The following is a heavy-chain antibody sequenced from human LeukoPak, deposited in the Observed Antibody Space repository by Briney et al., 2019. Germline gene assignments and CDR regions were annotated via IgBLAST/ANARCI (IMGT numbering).Heavy chain of an antibody. D-gene: IGHD2-8*01. CDR2: ISSSGDNT. Sequence: GGSLRLSCAASGFVFSTYAMGWVRQAPGKGLEWVSGISSSGDNTYYVDSVKGQFTISRDNSKNALDLQMNSLRAEATAIYYCAKVKALDAVASYFAYWGQGTLATVSS. CDR1: GFVFSTYA. V-gene: IGHV3-23*01. J-gene: IGHJ4*02. CDR3: AKVKALDAVASYFAY.